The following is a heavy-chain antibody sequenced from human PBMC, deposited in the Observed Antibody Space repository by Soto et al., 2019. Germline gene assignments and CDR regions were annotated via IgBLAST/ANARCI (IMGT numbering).Heavy chain of an antibody. Sequence: QVQLQESGPRLVQPSQTLSLTCTVSGGPIRRRGYYWSWIRQHPGQGLEWIGFVYYSGLTDYNPSLMSRVTISADTSKNQGSLNLRSVTAADTAVYYCASSGAREGDWFDPWGQGTLVTVSS. D-gene: IGHD3-16*01. CDR1: GGPIRRRGYY. CDR2: VYYSGLT. J-gene: IGHJ5*02. CDR3: ASSGAREGDWFDP. V-gene: IGHV4-31*03.